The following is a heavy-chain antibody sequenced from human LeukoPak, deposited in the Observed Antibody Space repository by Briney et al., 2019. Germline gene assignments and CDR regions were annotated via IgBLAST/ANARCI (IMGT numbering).Heavy chain of an antibody. D-gene: IGHD3-3*01. CDR1: GYTFTGYY. V-gene: IGHV1-2*02. J-gene: IGHJ3*02. CDR3: ARLDTIFGVVDAFDI. CDR2: INPNSGGT. Sequence: ASVKVSCKASGYTFTGYYMHWVRQAPGQGLEWMGWINPNSGGTNYAQKFQGRVTMTRDTSISTAYMELSRLRSDDTAVYYCARLDTIFGVVDAFDIWGQGTMVTVSS.